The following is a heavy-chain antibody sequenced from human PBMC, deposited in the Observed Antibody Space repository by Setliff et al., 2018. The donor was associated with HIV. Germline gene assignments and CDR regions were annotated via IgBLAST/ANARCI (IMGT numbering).Heavy chain of an antibody. CDR2: FDPEYYKT. CDR3: ATRSYDSSGYLRSRVSGAAFDI. Sequence: ASVKVSCKVSGYTLTELSIHWVRQAPGKGLEWMGGFDPEYYKTFYAQKFQGRVTMSEDTSTDTAYMELTSLRSEDTAVYYCATRSYDSSGYLRSRVSGAAFDIWGQGTMVTVSS. D-gene: IGHD3-22*01. V-gene: IGHV1-24*01. J-gene: IGHJ3*02. CDR1: GYTLTELS.